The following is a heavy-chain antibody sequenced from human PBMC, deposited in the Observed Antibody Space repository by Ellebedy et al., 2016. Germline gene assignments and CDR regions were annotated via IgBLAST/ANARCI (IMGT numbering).Heavy chain of an antibody. J-gene: IGHJ6*03. Sequence: GGSLRLXXPASGFTFSNYAMSWVRQAPGEGLEWVSAIGGSDSSTYYADSVKGRFTISRDNSKNTVYLQMNSLRAEDTAVYYCAKGRPISNYPFRYYYYYYMDLWGKGTTVTVSS. CDR2: IGGSDSST. CDR3: AKGRPISNYPFRYYYYYYMDL. D-gene: IGHD4-11*01. V-gene: IGHV3-23*01. CDR1: GFTFSNYA.